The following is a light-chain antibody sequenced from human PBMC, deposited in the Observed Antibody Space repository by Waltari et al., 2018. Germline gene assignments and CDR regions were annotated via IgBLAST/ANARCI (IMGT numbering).Light chain of an antibody. Sequence: EVVLTQSPVTLSLSAGERASLSCRASESVYKYLAWYQQRPGQPPRLLIYDTSNRAAGVPGRFSGSGYGTDFTLTITSLEAEDFGVYYCQQYNEWPYTFGQGTKVDLK. V-gene: IGKV3-11*01. CDR3: QQYNEWPYT. J-gene: IGKJ2*01. CDR1: ESVYKY. CDR2: DTS.